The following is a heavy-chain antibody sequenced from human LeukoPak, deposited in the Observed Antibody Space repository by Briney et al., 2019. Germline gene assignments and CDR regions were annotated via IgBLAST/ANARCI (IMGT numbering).Heavy chain of an antibody. Sequence: GGSLRLSCTASGFTFSSCAMNWVRQPPGRGLEGVASISGFGTDTYYADSVKGRFTISRDNSKNTLYLQMDSLRAEDTAIYYCAKDITGYNRPLGYWGQGTLVTVSS. CDR2: ISGFGTDT. CDR1: GFTFSSCA. D-gene: IGHD1-14*01. J-gene: IGHJ4*02. V-gene: IGHV3-23*01. CDR3: AKDITGYNRPLGY.